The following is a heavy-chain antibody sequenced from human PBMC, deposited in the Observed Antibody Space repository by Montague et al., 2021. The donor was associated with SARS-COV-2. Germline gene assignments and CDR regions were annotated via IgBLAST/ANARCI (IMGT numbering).Heavy chain of an antibody. CDR1: GGSFSGYY. D-gene: IGHD3-10*01. J-gene: IGHJ5*02. V-gene: IGHV4-34*01. CDR2: INHSGST. CDR3: ARGRKRITVVRGVIIDWFDP. Sequence: SETLSLTCAVYGGSFSGYYWSWIRQPPGKGLEWIGEINHSGSTNYNPSLKSRVTISVDTSKNQFSLKLSSMIAADTAVYYCARGRKRITVVRGVIIDWFDPWGQGTLVTVSS.